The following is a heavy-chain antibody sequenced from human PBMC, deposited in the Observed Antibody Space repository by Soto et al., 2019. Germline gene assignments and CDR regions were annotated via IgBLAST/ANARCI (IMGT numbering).Heavy chain of an antibody. CDR3: AREHERSGGMDV. J-gene: IGHJ6*04. Sequence: PSETLSLTCTVSGGSISSYYWSWIRQPPGKGLEWIGYIYYSGSTNYNPSLKSRVTISVDTSKNQFSLKLSSVTAADTAVYYCAREHERSGGMDVWGKGPTVTVSS. V-gene: IGHV4-59*01. CDR1: GGSISSYY. CDR2: IYYSGST. D-gene: IGHD6-25*01.